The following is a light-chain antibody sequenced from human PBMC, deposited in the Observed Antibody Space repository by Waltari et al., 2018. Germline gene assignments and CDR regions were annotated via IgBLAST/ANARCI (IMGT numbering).Light chain of an antibody. CDR1: QSLCKW. Sequence: DIQLNQSPSTLSAAVGDRVTTTCLASQSLCKWFALYQQQAGEAPKVLIYKASTLESGVPSRFSGSGSGTEFTLTISSLQPDDFATYYCQQYRNLWTFGQGTKVEIK. CDR2: KAS. J-gene: IGKJ1*01. V-gene: IGKV1-5*03. CDR3: QQYRNLWT.